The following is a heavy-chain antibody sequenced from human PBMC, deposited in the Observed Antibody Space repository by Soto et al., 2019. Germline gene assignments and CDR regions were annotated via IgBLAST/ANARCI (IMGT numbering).Heavy chain of an antibody. D-gene: IGHD3-9*01. Sequence: GGSLRLSCAASGFTFSSYAMSWVRQAPGKGLEWVSAISGSGGSTYYADSVKGRFTISRDNSKNTLYLQMNSLRAEDTAVYYCAKDNYDILTGYYSYFDYWGQGTLVTVSS. V-gene: IGHV3-23*01. CDR1: GFTFSSYA. J-gene: IGHJ4*02. CDR2: ISGSGGST. CDR3: AKDNYDILTGYYSYFDY.